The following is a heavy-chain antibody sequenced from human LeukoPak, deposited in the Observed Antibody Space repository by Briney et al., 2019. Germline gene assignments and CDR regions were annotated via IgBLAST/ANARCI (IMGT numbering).Heavy chain of an antibody. CDR3: AKGTTFGGVIVANYLDY. D-gene: IGHD3-16*02. V-gene: IGHV3-23*01. Sequence: GGSLRLSCAASGFTFSSYAMSWVRQAPGKGLEWVSAISGRGGSTYYADSVKGRFTISRDNSKNTLYLQMNSLRAEDTAVYYCAKGTTFGGVIVANYLDYWGQGTLVTVSS. J-gene: IGHJ4*02. CDR2: ISGRGGST. CDR1: GFTFSSYA.